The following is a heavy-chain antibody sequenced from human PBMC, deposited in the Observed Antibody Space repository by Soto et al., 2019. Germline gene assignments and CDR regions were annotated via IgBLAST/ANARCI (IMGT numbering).Heavy chain of an antibody. D-gene: IGHD3-22*01. CDR2: IYYSGST. CDR1: GGSISSYY. CDR3: ARAPYYYDSSGYYYWFDP. Sequence: SETLSLTCTVSGGSISSYYWSWIRQPPGKVLEWIGYIYYSGSTNYNPSLKSRVTISVDTSKNQFSLKLSSVTAADTAVYYCARAPYYYDSSGYYYWFDPWGQGTLVTVSS. V-gene: IGHV4-59*01. J-gene: IGHJ5*02.